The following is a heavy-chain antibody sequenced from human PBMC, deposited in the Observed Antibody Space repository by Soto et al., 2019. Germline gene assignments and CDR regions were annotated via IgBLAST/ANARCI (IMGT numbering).Heavy chain of an antibody. CDR2: IYYSGST. CDR3: ARDGLPDDFRSGGYWFDP. J-gene: IGHJ5*02. Sequence: SETLSLTCTVSGGSISSSSYYWGWIRQPPGKGLEWIGSIYYSGSTYYNPSLKSRVTISVDTSKNQFSLKLSSVTAADTAVYYCARDGLPDDFRSGGYWFDPWGQGTQVTVSS. V-gene: IGHV4-39*02. CDR1: GGSISSSSYY. D-gene: IGHD3-3*01.